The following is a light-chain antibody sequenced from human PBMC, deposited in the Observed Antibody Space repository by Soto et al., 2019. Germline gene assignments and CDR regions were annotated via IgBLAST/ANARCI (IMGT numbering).Light chain of an antibody. CDR2: EAS. CDR3: QQYDDLPFT. Sequence: DLQMTQSPSSLSASVGDRVTITCQASQGIGNYLTWSQQKPGKAPKLLIYEASNLETGVPSRFSGSGSGTDFTFTINSLQPEDIATYYCQQYDDLPFTFGGGTKVEIK. CDR1: QGIGNY. V-gene: IGKV1-33*01. J-gene: IGKJ4*01.